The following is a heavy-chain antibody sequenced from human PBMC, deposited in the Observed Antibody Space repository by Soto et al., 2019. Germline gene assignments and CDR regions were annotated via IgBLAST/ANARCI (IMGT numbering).Heavy chain of an antibody. V-gene: IGHV3-21*01. Sequence: GGSLRLSCAASGFTFSSYSMNWVRQAPGKGLEWVSSISSSSSYIYYADSVKGRFTISRDNAKNSLYLQMNSLRAEDTAVYYCARFFIPLVFFWSGYYTIDYYYYYGMDVWGQGTTVTVSS. D-gene: IGHD3-3*01. CDR2: ISSSSSYI. CDR3: ARFFIPLVFFWSGYYTIDYYYYYGMDV. J-gene: IGHJ6*02. CDR1: GFTFSSYS.